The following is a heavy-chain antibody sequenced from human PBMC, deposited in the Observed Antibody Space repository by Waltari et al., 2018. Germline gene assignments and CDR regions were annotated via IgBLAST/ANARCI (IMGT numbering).Heavy chain of an antibody. CDR3: AKDSLGIPFYYVDV. V-gene: IGHV3-20*04. CDR1: GFSFGDYY. J-gene: IGHJ6*03. Sequence: DVQLVESGGRVVRPGGSLRLSCAASGFSFGDYYMSWVRQAPGKGLEWVSGINWNGGSTSYAESVKGRFTISRDNAKNSLYLQMNSLRDEDTALYYCAKDSLGIPFYYVDVWGKGTTVTVS. CDR2: INWNGGST.